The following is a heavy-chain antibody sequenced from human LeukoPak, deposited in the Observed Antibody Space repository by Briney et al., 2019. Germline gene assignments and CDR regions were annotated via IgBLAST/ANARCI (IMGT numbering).Heavy chain of an antibody. CDR3: TTAWGAVAGTKQYYFDY. V-gene: IGHV1-69*05. D-gene: IGHD6-19*01. J-gene: IGHJ4*02. CDR1: GGTFSSYA. CDR2: IIPIFGTA. Sequence: KISCKGSGGTFSSYAISWVRQAPGQGLEWMGGIIPIFGTANYAQKFQGRVTITTDESTSTAYMELSSLRSEDTAVYYCTTAWGAVAGTKQYYFDYWGQGTLVTVSP.